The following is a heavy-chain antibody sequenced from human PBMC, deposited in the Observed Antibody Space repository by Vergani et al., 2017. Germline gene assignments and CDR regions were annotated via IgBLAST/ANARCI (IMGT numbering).Heavy chain of an antibody. D-gene: IGHD3-22*01. V-gene: IGHV1-46*01. J-gene: IGHJ3*02. CDR1: GHTFTGYY. CDR3: ARRVITGAFDI. Sequence: QVQLVQSGAEVKKPGASVKVSCKASGHTFTGYYMHWVRQAPGQGLEWMGIINPSGGSTSYAQKFQGRVTMTRDTSTSTVYMELSSLRSEDTAVYYCARRVITGAFDIWGQGTMVTVSS. CDR2: INPSGGST.